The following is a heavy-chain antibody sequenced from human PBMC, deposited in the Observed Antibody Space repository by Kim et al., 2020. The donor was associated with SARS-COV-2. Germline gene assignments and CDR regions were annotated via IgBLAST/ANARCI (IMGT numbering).Heavy chain of an antibody. Sequence: SETLSLTCAVFGGSFSGYYWTWIRQTPGKGLEWIGEITHSGTIKYDPSLKSRVTISIDTFNNQVSLKMTSMTVADTAIYYCARAPTAAQQMGAFDLWVQGTMVTVSS. CDR3: ARAPTAAQQMGAFDL. CDR2: ITHSGTI. CDR1: GGSFSGYY. D-gene: IGHD6-13*01. J-gene: IGHJ3*01. V-gene: IGHV4-34*01.